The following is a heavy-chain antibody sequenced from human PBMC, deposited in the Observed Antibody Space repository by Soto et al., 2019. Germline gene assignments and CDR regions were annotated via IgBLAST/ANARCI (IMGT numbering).Heavy chain of an antibody. V-gene: IGHV1-46*01. CDR2: INPYGGAA. CDR1: GYTFTSTW. CDR3: ARDLAGYWFDP. Sequence: ASVKVSCXASGYTFTSTWMHWVRQAPGQGLEWMGIINPYGGAATYAEKFQGRVTMTRDTSTATDYMELSSLRAEDTAVYYCARDLAGYWFDPWGQGTLVTVSS. J-gene: IGHJ5*02.